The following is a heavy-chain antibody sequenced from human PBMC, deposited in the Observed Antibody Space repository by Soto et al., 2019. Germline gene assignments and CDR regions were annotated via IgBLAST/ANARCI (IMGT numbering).Heavy chain of an antibody. Sequence: QVQLVQSGAEVKKPGSSVKVSCKASGGTFSSYTINWVRQAPGQGLEWMGRIIPILGIANYAQKFQGRVTITADKSTSTAYMELSSLRSEDTAAYYCARHYGDYNGGYWGQGTLVTVSS. D-gene: IGHD4-17*01. CDR2: IIPILGIA. V-gene: IGHV1-69*02. J-gene: IGHJ4*02. CDR1: GGTFSSYT. CDR3: ARHYGDYNGGY.